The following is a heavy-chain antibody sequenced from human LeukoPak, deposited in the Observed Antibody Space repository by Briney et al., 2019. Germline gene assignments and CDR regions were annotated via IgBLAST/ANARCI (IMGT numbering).Heavy chain of an antibody. CDR3: ARVEVRDGYRRWDY. CDR2: ISSSSSYI. D-gene: IGHD5-24*01. Sequence: KPGGSLRLSCAASGFTFSSYSMNWVRPAPGKGLEWVSSISSSSSYIYYADSVKGRFTISRDNAKNSLYLQMNSLRAEDTAVYYCARVEVRDGYRRWDYWGQGTLVTVSS. CDR1: GFTFSSYS. J-gene: IGHJ4*02. V-gene: IGHV3-21*01.